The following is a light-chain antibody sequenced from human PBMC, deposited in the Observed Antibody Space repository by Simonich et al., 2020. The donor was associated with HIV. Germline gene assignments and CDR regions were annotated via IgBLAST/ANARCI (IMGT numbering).Light chain of an antibody. CDR1: SSNIGSNY. V-gene: IGLV1-40*01. CDR2: GNN. Sequence: QSVLTQPPSASGTPGQRVTISCSGSSSNIGSNYVYWYQQLPGTAPKLLIYGNNNRPSGVPDRFSGSKSGTSASLAITGLQAEDETDYYCQSFDSSLSGWVFGGGTKLTVL. CDR3: QSFDSSLSGWV. J-gene: IGLJ3*02.